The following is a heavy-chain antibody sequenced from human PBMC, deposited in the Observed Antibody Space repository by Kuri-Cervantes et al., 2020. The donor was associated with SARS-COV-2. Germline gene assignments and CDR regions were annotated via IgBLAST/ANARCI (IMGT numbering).Heavy chain of an antibody. Sequence: ESLKISCTVSGGSISSYYWSWIRQPPGKGLEWIGYIYYSGSTNYNPSLKSRVTISVDTSKNQFSLKLSSVTAADTAVYYCARMDGYTLLDYWGQGTLVTVSS. D-gene: IGHD5-24*01. J-gene: IGHJ4*02. CDR2: IYYSGST. CDR1: GGSISSYY. V-gene: IGHV4-59*01. CDR3: ARMDGYTLLDY.